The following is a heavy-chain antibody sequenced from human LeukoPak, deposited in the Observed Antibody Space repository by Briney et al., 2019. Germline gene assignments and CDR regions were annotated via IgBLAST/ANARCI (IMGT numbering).Heavy chain of an antibody. Sequence: SETRSLTCTVSGGSISSYYWSWIRQPPGKGLEWIGYIYYSGSTKYNPSLKSRVSISVDTPKNQFSLKLSSVTAADTAVYYCARGAGAGYNLQPFDYWGQGTLVTVSS. CDR2: IYYSGST. V-gene: IGHV4-59*08. CDR1: GGSISSYY. J-gene: IGHJ4*02. CDR3: ARGAGAGYNLQPFDY. D-gene: IGHD5-24*01.